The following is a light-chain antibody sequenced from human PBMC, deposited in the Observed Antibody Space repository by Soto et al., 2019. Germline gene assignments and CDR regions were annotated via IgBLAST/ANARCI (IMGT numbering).Light chain of an antibody. V-gene: IGKV3-15*01. Sequence: EIVLTQSPSILSVSPGERATLSCRASQSISRSLAWYQQKPGQAPRLLISDASTRATGIPARFSGSGSGTDFTLTISRLEPEDFAVYYCQQYGTYLFSFGPGTKVDIK. J-gene: IGKJ3*01. CDR3: QQYGTYLFS. CDR1: QSISRS. CDR2: DAS.